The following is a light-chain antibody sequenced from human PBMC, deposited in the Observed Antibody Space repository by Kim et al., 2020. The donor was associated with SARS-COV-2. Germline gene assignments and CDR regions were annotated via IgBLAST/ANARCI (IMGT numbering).Light chain of an antibody. Sequence: QSVLTQPASVSGSPGQSITISCTGTSSDVGGYDYVSWYQQHPGRAPKFMIYDVTKRPSGVSIRFSGSKSGNTASLTISGLQAEDEADYYCSSYTSSNTWVFGGGTKVTVL. CDR2: DVT. CDR1: SSDVGGYDY. V-gene: IGLV2-14*03. J-gene: IGLJ3*02. CDR3: SSYTSSNTWV.